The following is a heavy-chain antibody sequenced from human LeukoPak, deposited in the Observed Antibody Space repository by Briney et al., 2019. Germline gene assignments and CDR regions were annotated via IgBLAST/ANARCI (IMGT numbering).Heavy chain of an antibody. CDR3: ARDIAAAGLFFDS. CDR2: IKYDGSEI. D-gene: IGHD6-13*01. J-gene: IGHJ4*02. CDR1: GFTLSSYW. Sequence: GGSLRLSCAASGFTLSSYWMSWVRQAPGKGLEWVANIKYDGSEIHYVDSVKGRFTISRDMAKNSVNLQMNGLGAEDTAVYYCARDIAAAGLFFDSWGQGTLATVSS. V-gene: IGHV3-7*01.